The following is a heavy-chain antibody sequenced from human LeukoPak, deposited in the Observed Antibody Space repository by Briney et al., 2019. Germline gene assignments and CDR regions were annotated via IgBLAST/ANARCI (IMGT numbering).Heavy chain of an antibody. V-gene: IGHV1-69*06. D-gene: IGHD4-17*01. CDR3: AKEIWPTVTTPGHTHFDY. J-gene: IGHJ4*02. CDR1: GGTFSNYA. Sequence: ASVKVSCKASGGTFSNYAISWVRQAPGQGLEWMGGIIPIFGTANYAQKFRGRVTITADKSTRTAYMELSSLRSEDTAVYYCAKEIWPTVTTPGHTHFDYWGQGTLVTVSS. CDR2: IIPIFGTA.